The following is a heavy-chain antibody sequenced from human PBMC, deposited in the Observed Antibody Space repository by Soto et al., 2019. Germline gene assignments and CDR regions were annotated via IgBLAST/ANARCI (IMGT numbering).Heavy chain of an antibody. J-gene: IGHJ3*02. D-gene: IGHD3-22*01. V-gene: IGHV1-2*02. Sequence: ASVKVSCKASGYTFTGYYMHWVRQAPGQGLEWMGWINPNSGGTNYAQKFQGRVTMTRDTSISTAYMELSRLRYDDTAVYYCARWYYYDSSGYYYSEGAFDIWGQGTMVTVSS. CDR1: GYTFTGYY. CDR3: ARWYYYDSSGYYYSEGAFDI. CDR2: INPNSGGT.